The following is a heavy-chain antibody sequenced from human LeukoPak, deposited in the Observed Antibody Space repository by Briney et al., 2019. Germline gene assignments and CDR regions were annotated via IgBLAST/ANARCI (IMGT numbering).Heavy chain of an antibody. J-gene: IGHJ1*01. CDR1: GYTFRSYG. CDR3: AREYSASEH. Sequence: ASVKVSCTASGYTFRSYGIGWVRQAPGGGLEWMGWIDPNNGDTHYAQNFQGRITVTRDTSISTVYMELSRLTSDDTAVYYCAREYSASEHWGQGTLVTVSS. CDR2: IDPNNGDT. V-gene: IGHV1-2*02. D-gene: IGHD4-11*01.